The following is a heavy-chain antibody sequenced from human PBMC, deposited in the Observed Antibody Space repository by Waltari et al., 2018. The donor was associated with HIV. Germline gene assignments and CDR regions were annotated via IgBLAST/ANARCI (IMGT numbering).Heavy chain of an antibody. Sequence: EVQLVESGGGLIQPGGSLRLSCAASGFTVSSNYMSWVRQAPGRGLEWVSVSYSGDSTYYADSVKGRFTISRDKSKNTLYLQMNSLRAEDTAVYYCAREGYSSGFYFDYWGQGTLVTVSS. V-gene: IGHV3-53*01. CDR1: GFTVSSNY. J-gene: IGHJ4*02. CDR3: AREGYSSGFYFDY. D-gene: IGHD6-19*01. CDR2: SYSGDST.